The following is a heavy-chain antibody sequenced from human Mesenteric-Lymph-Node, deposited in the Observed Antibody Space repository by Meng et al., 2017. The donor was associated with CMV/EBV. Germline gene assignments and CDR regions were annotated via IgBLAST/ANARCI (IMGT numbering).Heavy chain of an antibody. CDR2: IFPNSGGT. D-gene: IGHD3-10*01. CDR1: GYTFTAYY. CDR3: ARGRAVRAKWFGDY. Sequence: ASVKVSCKASGYTFTAYYIHWVRQAPGQGFEYMGWIFPNSGGTGYAQSFRGRVTMTRDTSTGTAYMELSSLRSEDTAVYYCARGRAVRAKWFGDYWGQGTLVTVSS. J-gene: IGHJ4*02. V-gene: IGHV1-2*02.